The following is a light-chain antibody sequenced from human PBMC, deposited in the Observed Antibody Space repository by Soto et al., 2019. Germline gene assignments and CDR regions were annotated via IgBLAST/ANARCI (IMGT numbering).Light chain of an antibody. Sequence: QSALTQPASMSGSPGQSITISCTGTSSDVGGYNYVSWYQQHPGKAPKLMIYEVSNRPSGVSNRFSGSKSGNTASLTISGLQAEDEGDYYCNSYTSSSTWVFGGGTKLTVL. CDR1: SSDVGGYNY. CDR2: EVS. V-gene: IGLV2-14*01. J-gene: IGLJ3*02. CDR3: NSYTSSSTWV.